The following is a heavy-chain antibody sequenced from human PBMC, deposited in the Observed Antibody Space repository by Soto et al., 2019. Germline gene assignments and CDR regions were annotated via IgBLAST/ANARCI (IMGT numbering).Heavy chain of an antibody. J-gene: IGHJ4*02. D-gene: IGHD3-10*01. CDR2: IYSGGST. V-gene: IGHV3-66*04. Sequence: EVKLVESGGGLVQPGWSLRLSCAVSGFTVSSNYMTWVRQAPGKGLECVSIIYSGGSTDYADSVKDRFIISRDNSKNTLYLQMNSLRVEDTAVYYCARRHCYGSDWGQGTLVTVSS. CDR1: GFTVSSNY. CDR3: ARRHCYGSD.